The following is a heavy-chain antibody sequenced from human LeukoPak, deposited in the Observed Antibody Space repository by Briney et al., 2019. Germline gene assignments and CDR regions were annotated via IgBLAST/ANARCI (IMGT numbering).Heavy chain of an antibody. J-gene: IGHJ3*02. CDR3: ARQQGYCTSGSCSGQHDVFDT. Sequence: GESLKISCRGSGYSFTNYWIAWVRQMPGKGLEWMGIIYPDDSDTKYSPSFQGQVTISADKSISTAYLQWSSLKASDTAMYYCARQQGYCTSGSCSGQHDVFDTWGQGTMVTVSS. CDR1: GYSFTNYW. D-gene: IGHD2-15*01. V-gene: IGHV5-51*01. CDR2: IYPDDSDT.